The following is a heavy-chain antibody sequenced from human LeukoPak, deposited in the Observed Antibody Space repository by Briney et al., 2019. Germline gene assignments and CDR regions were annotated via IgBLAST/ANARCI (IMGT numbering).Heavy chain of an antibody. Sequence: SGTLSLTCAVYGGSFSGYYWSWIRQPPGKGLEWIGEINHSGSTNYNPCLKSRVTISVDTSKNQFPLKLSSVTAADTAVYYCASHPLGYCSSTSCYPRWFDPWGQGTLVTASS. J-gene: IGHJ5*02. V-gene: IGHV4-34*01. D-gene: IGHD2-2*01. CDR1: GGSFSGYY. CDR2: INHSGST. CDR3: ASHPLGYCSSTSCYPRWFDP.